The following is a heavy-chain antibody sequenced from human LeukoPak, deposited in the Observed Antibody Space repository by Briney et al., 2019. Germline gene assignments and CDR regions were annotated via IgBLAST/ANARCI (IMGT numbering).Heavy chain of an antibody. Sequence: ASVKVSCKTSGYTFPNFDINWVRQATGQGLEWMGWMNPNSGNTGYAQKFQGRVSMTRNTSISTAYMELSSLRSEDTAVYYCARLQAPVRGIYYYYMDVWGKGTTVTISS. D-gene: IGHD3-10*01. CDR2: MNPNSGNT. CDR1: GYTFPNFD. J-gene: IGHJ6*03. CDR3: ARLQAPVRGIYYYYMDV. V-gene: IGHV1-8*01.